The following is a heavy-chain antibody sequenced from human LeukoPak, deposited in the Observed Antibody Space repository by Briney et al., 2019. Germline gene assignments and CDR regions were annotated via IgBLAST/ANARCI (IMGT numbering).Heavy chain of an antibody. D-gene: IGHD4-23*01. CDR3: AKDLNYVYYGGKSGVDC. J-gene: IGHJ4*02. V-gene: IGHV1-46*01. CDR1: GYTFTSYY. CDR2: INPSAGST. Sequence: GASVKVSCKASGYTFTSYYMHWVRQAPGQGLEWMGVINPSAGSTSYAQKFQGRVTMTRDTSTSTVYMELNSLRAEDTAVYYCAKDLNYVYYGGKSGVDCWGQGTLVTVSS.